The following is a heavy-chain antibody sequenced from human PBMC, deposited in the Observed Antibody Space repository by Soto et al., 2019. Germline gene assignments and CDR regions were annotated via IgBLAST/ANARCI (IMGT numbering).Heavy chain of an antibody. Sequence: SVKVSCKASGGTFNTYAISWVRQAPGQGLEWMGGIIPIFGTANYAQKFQGRVTITADKSTSTVYMELSSLRSEDTAVYYCAREGETDMVKGRYAFDIWGQGTMVTVSS. CDR1: GGTFNTYA. J-gene: IGHJ3*02. CDR3: AREGETDMVKGRYAFDI. D-gene: IGHD5-18*01. CDR2: IIPIFGTA. V-gene: IGHV1-69*06.